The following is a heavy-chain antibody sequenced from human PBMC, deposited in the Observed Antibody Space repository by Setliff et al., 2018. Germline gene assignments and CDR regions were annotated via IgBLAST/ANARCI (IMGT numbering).Heavy chain of an antibody. CDR2: IEPTDSYT. Sequence: PGESLKISCKASGYSFSNFWINWVRQLPGNGLEWMGRIEPTDSYTNYSPSFQGHVTISIDKSITTAYLHWSSLKASDTAMYYCTRGGYDSGVWGQGTLVTVSS. V-gene: IGHV5-10-1*01. J-gene: IGHJ4*02. CDR1: GYSFSNFW. D-gene: IGHD6-25*01. CDR3: TRGGYDSGV.